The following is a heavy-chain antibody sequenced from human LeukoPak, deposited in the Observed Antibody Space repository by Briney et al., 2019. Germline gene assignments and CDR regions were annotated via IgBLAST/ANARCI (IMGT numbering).Heavy chain of an antibody. CDR3: ARDDDYDDHNTFDM. Sequence: ATSLRLSCAASGFVFSTYGMHWVRQAPGKGLEWVAVIWSHGNTKKYADSVTGRFTISRDNSKNTLYLEMNTLRAEDTAVYYCARDDDYDDHNTFDMWGHGTMVTVSS. CDR2: IWSHGNTK. J-gene: IGHJ3*02. CDR1: GFVFSTYG. D-gene: IGHD4-17*01. V-gene: IGHV3-33*01.